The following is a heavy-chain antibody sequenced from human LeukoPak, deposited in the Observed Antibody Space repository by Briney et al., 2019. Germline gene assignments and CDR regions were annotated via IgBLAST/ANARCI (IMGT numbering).Heavy chain of an antibody. Sequence: ASVKVSCKVSGYTLTELSMHWVRQAPGKGLEWMGGFDPGDGETIYAQKFQGRVTMTEDTSTDTAYMELSSLRSEDTAVYYCATWIQLWPHAFDIWGQGTMVTVSS. CDR1: GYTLTELS. V-gene: IGHV1-24*01. D-gene: IGHD5-18*01. CDR2: FDPGDGET. CDR3: ATWIQLWPHAFDI. J-gene: IGHJ3*02.